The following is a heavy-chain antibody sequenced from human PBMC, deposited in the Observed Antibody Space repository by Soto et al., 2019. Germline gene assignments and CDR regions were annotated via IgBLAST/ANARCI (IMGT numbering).Heavy chain of an antibody. J-gene: IGHJ4*02. CDR3: ARGCYSGCGYYPWALYYFDY. CDR1: GGTFSSYA. V-gene: IGHV1-69*13. CDR2: IIPIFGTA. Sequence: GASVKVSCKASGGTFSSYAISWVRQAPGQGLEWMGGIIPIFGTANYAQKFQGRVTITADESTSTAYMELSSLRSEDTAVYYCARGCYSGCGYYPWALYYFDYWGQGTLVTVSS. D-gene: IGHD3-22*01.